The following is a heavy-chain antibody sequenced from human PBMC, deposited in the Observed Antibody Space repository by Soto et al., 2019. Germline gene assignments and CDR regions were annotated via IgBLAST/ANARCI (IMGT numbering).Heavy chain of an antibody. CDR1: GFTFSSYG. D-gene: IGHD3-22*01. CDR2: IRYDGSNK. CDR3: ARDPFYDSSGSYGMDV. Sequence: GGSLRLSCAASGFTFSSYGMHWVRQAPGKGLEWVAVIRYDGSNKYYADSVKGRFTISRDNSKNTLYLQMNSLRAEDTAVYYCARDPFYDSSGSYGMDVWGQGTTVTVSS. J-gene: IGHJ6*02. V-gene: IGHV3-33*01.